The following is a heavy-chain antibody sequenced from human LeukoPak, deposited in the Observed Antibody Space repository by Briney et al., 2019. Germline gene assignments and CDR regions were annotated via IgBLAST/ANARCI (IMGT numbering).Heavy chain of an antibody. CDR2: ISVRSNYI. CDR1: GYTFSSYS. J-gene: IGHJ4*02. D-gene: IGHD3-22*01. CDR3: VRLRSNSDTSAFYYYYDF. Sequence: GGSLRLSCVASGYTFSSYSINWVRQAPGKGLEWVSSISVRSNYIYYADSVRGRFSISRDNATDSLYLQMNSLRAEDTAVYYCVRLRSNSDTSAFYYYYDFWGQGTLVTVSS. V-gene: IGHV3-21*01.